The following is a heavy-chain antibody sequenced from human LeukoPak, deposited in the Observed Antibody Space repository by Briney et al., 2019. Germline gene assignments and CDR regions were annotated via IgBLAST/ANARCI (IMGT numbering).Heavy chain of an antibody. CDR3: AREYSSSSGRSFDY. D-gene: IGHD6-6*01. CDR1: GFHFSNYS. J-gene: IGHJ4*02. Sequence: GSLRLSCAASGFHFSNYSMNWVRQASGKGLQWVSYLSSSSTNMYYADSVKGRFTISRDNAKNSLYLQMNSLRAEDTAVYYCAREYSSSSGRSFDYWGQGTLVTVSS. V-gene: IGHV3-48*01. CDR2: LSSSSTNM.